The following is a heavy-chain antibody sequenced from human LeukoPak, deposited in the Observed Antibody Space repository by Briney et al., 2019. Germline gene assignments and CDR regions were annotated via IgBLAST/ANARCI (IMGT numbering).Heavy chain of an antibody. Sequence: SGPTLVKPTQTVTLTCTFSGFSLSTSGVGVGWIRQPPGKALEWLALIYWDDDKRYSPSLKSRLTITKDTSKNQVVLTMTNMDPVDTATYYCAHRQEELVATHYYYMDVWGKGTTVTVSS. V-gene: IGHV2-5*02. CDR2: IYWDDDK. D-gene: IGHD5-12*01. CDR1: GFSLSTSGVG. J-gene: IGHJ6*03. CDR3: AHRQEELVATHYYYMDV.